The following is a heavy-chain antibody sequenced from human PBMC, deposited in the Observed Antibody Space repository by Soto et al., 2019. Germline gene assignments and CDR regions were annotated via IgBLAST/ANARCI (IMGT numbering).Heavy chain of an antibody. Sequence: SETLSLTCTVSGVSISSYYWSWIRQPPGKGLEWIGYIDYRRSTNYNPSLESRVTISVDTSKNQFSLKLSSVTAADTAVYYCARARSAYYYYPFDYWGQGTLVTVSS. CDR1: GVSISSYY. V-gene: IGHV4-59*01. CDR3: ARARSAYYYYPFDY. CDR2: IDYRRST. J-gene: IGHJ4*02. D-gene: IGHD3-22*01.